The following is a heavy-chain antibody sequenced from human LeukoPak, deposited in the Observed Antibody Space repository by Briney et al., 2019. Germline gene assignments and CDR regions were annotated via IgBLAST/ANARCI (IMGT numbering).Heavy chain of an antibody. V-gene: IGHV4-4*07. J-gene: IGHJ4*02. CDR2: IYTSGST. Sequence: PSETLSLTCTVSGGSISSYYWSWIRQPAGKGLEWIGRIYTSGSTNYNPSLKSRVTMSVDTSKNQFSLKLSSVTAADTAIYYCATITHDGEFFDYWGQGTVVAVSS. CDR1: GGSISSYY. D-gene: IGHD3-10*01. CDR3: ATITHDGEFFDY.